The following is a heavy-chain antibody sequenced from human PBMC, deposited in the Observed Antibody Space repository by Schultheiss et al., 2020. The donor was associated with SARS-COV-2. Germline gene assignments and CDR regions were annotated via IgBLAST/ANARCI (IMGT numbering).Heavy chain of an antibody. D-gene: IGHD5-12*01. Sequence: SETLSLTCAVYGGSFSGYYWTWIRQPPGKGLEWIGSIYHSGSRYYNPSLDSRLTISGDTSRNQFSLKLNSVTAADTAVYYCARHGGRYSIKYHFDSWGQGTLVTVSS. J-gene: IGHJ4*02. CDR3: ARHGGRYSIKYHFDS. CDR2: IYHSGSR. V-gene: IGHV4-34*01. CDR1: GGSFSGYY.